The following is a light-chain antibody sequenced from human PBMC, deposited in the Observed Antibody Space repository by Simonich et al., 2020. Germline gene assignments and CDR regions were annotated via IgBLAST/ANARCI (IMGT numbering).Light chain of an antibody. V-gene: IGLV2-23*01. CDR1: SSDVGSYNL. CDR2: EGS. CDR3: CSYAGSSTWV. Sequence: QSALTQPASVSGAPGQSITISCTGTSSDVGSYNLVSCYQQQPGKAPKLMIYEGSKRPSGFSNRFSGSKSGNTASLTISGLQAEDEADYYCCSYAGSSTWVFGGGTKLTVL. J-gene: IGLJ3*02.